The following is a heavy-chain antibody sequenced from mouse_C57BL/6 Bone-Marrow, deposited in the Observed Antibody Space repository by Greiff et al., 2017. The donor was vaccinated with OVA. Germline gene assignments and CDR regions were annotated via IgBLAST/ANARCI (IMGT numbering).Heavy chain of an antibody. CDR2: INPSNGGT. V-gene: IGHV1-53*01. D-gene: IGHD4-1*01. CDR1: GYTFTSYW. CDR3: ASPRGLGPLFDY. J-gene: IGHJ2*01. Sequence: QVQLQQSGTELVKPGASVKLSCKASGYTFTSYWMHWVKQRPGQGLEWIGNINPSNGGTNYNEKFKSKATLTVDKSSSTAYMQLSSLTSEDSAVYYCASPRGLGPLFDYWGQGTTLTVSS.